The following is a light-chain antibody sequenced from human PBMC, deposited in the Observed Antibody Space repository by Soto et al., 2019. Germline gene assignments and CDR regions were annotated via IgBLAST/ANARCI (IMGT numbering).Light chain of an antibody. CDR2: DVS. CDR1: SSDVGGYNY. CDR3: CSYAGSDNPYV. Sequence: QSALTQPRSVSGSPGQSVTISCTGTSSDVGGYNYVSWYQQHPGKAPKLMIYDVSKRPSGVPDRFSGSKSGNTASLTISGLQAEDEADYYCCSYAGSDNPYVFGTGPKVTXL. J-gene: IGLJ1*01. V-gene: IGLV2-11*01.